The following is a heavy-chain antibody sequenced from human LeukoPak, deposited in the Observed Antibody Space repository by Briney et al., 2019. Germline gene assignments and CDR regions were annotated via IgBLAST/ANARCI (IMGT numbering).Heavy chain of an antibody. V-gene: IGHV4-31*03. J-gene: IGHJ4*02. D-gene: IGHD3-10*01. Sequence: SETLSLTCTVSGGSISSGGYYWSWIRQHPGKGLEWIGYIYYSGSTYYNPSLKSRVAISVDTSKNQFSLKLSSVTAADTAVYYCARAQRYGSGSDFDYWGQGTLVTVSS. CDR3: ARAQRYGSGSDFDY. CDR1: GGSISSGGYY. CDR2: IYYSGST.